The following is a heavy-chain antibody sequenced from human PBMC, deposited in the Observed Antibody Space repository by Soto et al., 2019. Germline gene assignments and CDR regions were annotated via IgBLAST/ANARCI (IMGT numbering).Heavy chain of an antibody. CDR3: AREGPDGDLDY. J-gene: IGHJ4*02. CDR2: VYYSGST. V-gene: IGHV4-59*01. D-gene: IGHD4-17*01. CDR1: GGFISSYY. Sequence: QVQLQESGPGLVKASETLSLTCTVSGGFISSYYWTWIRQPPGKGLEWIGYVYYSGSTNYNPSLKSRVTISGDTSKNQFSLRLTSVTAADTAVYYCAREGPDGDLDYWGQGTLVTVSS.